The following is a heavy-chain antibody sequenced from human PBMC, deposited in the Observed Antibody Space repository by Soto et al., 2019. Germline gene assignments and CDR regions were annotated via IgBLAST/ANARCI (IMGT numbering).Heavy chain of an antibody. D-gene: IGHD2-2*01. CDR1: GGSISSGGYY. Sequence: SETLSLTCTVSGGSISSGGYYWSWIRQDPGKGLEWIGYIYYSGSTYYNPSLKSRVTISVDTSKNQFSLKLSSVTAADTAVYYCARTIVVVPASWFEPWCKGTLVTVSS. CDR2: IYYSGST. J-gene: IGHJ5*02. V-gene: IGHV4-31*03. CDR3: ARTIVVVPASWFEP.